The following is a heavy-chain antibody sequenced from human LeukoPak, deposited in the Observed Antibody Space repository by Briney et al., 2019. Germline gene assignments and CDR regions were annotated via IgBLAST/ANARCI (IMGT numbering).Heavy chain of an antibody. D-gene: IGHD2-2*01. CDR1: GYTLTELS. CDR3: ATGFGCSSTSCYD. Sequence: ASVKVSCKVSGYTLTELSMHWVRQAPGKGLEWMGGFDPEDGETIYARKFQGRVTMTEDTSTDTAYMELSSLRSEDTAVYYCATGFGCSSTSCYDWGQGTLVTVSS. CDR2: FDPEDGET. V-gene: IGHV1-24*01. J-gene: IGHJ4*02.